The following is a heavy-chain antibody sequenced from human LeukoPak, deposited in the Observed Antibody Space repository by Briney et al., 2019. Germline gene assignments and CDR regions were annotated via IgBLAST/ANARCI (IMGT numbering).Heavy chain of an antibody. Sequence: GGSLRLSCAASGFTFSSYWMHWVRQVPGKGPVWVSRIDTDGSSTSYADSVKGRFSIPRDNAKNTLYLQMNSLRAEDTAVYYCAKDPSLGIAVAGLDYWGQGTLVTVSS. J-gene: IGHJ4*02. CDR3: AKDPSLGIAVAGLDY. V-gene: IGHV3-74*01. D-gene: IGHD6-19*01. CDR2: IDTDGSST. CDR1: GFTFSSYW.